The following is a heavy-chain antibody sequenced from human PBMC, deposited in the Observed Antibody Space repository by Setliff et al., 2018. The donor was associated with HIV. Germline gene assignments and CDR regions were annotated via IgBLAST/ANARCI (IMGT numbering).Heavy chain of an antibody. CDR3: ARDSRYDSSSFDY. CDR1: GFTFRYFT. V-gene: IGHV3-48*04. Sequence: GGSLRLSCTASGFTFRYFTMSWVRQTPGKGLEWLSHISNGSPTIYYADSVKGRFTISRDNAKNSLFLQMNSLRAEDTAVYYCARDSRYDSSSFDYWGQGTLVTVSS. CDR2: ISNGSPTI. J-gene: IGHJ4*02. D-gene: IGHD3-22*01.